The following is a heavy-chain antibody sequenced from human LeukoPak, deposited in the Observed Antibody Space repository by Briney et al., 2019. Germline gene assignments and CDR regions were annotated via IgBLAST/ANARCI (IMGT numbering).Heavy chain of an antibody. Sequence: SETLSLTCTVSGGSISSSTYYWGWIRQPPGKGLEWIGSIYYSGNTNYNPSLKSRVTISVDTSKNQFSLKLSSVTAADTAVYYCASTMVRGVIYSRFDPWGQGTLVTVSS. D-gene: IGHD3-10*01. V-gene: IGHV4-39*01. CDR2: IYYSGNT. CDR1: GGSISSSTYY. CDR3: ASTMVRGVIYSRFDP. J-gene: IGHJ5*02.